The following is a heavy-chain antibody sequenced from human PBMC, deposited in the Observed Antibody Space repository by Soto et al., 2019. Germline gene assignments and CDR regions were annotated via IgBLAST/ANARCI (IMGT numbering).Heavy chain of an antibody. CDR2: IKTKSDSAAT. V-gene: IGHV3-15*07. D-gene: IGHD1-20*01. CDR1: GFSFSDAW. CDR3: TADVQTRRYTCHVY. J-gene: IGHJ4*02. Sequence: EVQLAVSGGGFVKPGGSLRLSCAVSGFSFSDAWLNWVRQAPGKGLAWVGRIKTKSDSAATDYAAPVKRIFIISGDDSKNPLFLQLNSLEAEVTAVYYCTADVQTRRYTCHVYWGQGALVTVSS.